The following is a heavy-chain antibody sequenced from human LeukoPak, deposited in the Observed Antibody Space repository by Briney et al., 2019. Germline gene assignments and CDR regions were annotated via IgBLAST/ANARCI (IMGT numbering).Heavy chain of an antibody. J-gene: IGHJ4*02. D-gene: IGHD7-27*01. V-gene: IGHV3-7*01. CDR2: IKQDGSEK. CDR1: GFTFSXYW. Sequence: GGSLRLSCAASGFTFSXYWMSWVSQAPGKGLEWGXHIKQDGSEKNYVDSVKGRFTISRDNSKNSLLLQMDGLRAEDTAVYYCARDKMTGDSYFDYWGQGILVTVSS. CDR3: ARDKMTGDSYFDY.